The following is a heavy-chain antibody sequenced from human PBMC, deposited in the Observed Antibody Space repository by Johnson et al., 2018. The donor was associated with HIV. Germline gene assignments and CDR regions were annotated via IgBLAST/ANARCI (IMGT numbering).Heavy chain of an antibody. Sequence: VQLVESGGGLVQPGGSLRLSCAASGFTFSSYAMHWVRQAPGKGLEYVSAISSNGGSTYYANSVKGRFTISGDNSKNTLYLQMGSLRAEDMAVYYWARAEWNRGLRAFGGAFDIWGQGTMVTVSS. CDR3: ARAEWNRGLRAFGGAFDI. CDR2: ISSNGGST. J-gene: IGHJ3*02. CDR1: GFTFSSYA. D-gene: IGHD5-12*01. V-gene: IGHV3-64*01.